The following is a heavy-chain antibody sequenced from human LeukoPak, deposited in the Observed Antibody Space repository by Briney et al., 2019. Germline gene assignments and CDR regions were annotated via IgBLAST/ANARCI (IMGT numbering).Heavy chain of an antibody. CDR1: GFTFSSYA. Sequence: PGGSLRLSCAASGFTFSSYAMSWVRQAPGKGLEWVSAISGSGGSTYYADSVKGRFTISRDSSKNTLYLQMNSLRAEDTAVYYCAKGIRGYSGYDYDYWGQGTLVTVSS. D-gene: IGHD5-12*01. CDR2: ISGSGGST. V-gene: IGHV3-23*01. J-gene: IGHJ4*02. CDR3: AKGIRGYSGYDYDY.